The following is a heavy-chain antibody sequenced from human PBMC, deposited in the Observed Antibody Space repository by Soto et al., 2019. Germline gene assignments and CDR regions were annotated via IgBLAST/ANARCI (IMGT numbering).Heavy chain of an antibody. Sequence: WASVKVSCKASGGTFSSYAISWVRQAPGQGLEWMGGIIPIFGTANYAQKFQGRDTITADESTSTTYMELSSLRYEDTAVYYCARDVVYYDILTGSPIPDYYYYGMDVWGQGTTVTVSS. V-gene: IGHV1-69*13. CDR2: IIPIFGTA. CDR3: ARDVVYYDILTGSPIPDYYYYGMDV. D-gene: IGHD3-9*01. J-gene: IGHJ6*02. CDR1: GGTFSSYA.